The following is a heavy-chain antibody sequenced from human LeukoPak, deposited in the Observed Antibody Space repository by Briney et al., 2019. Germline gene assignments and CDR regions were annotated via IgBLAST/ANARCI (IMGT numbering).Heavy chain of an antibody. J-gene: IGHJ6*03. V-gene: IGHV4-38-2*02. CDR1: GYSISSGFY. Sequence: SETLSLTCSVSGYSISSGFYWGWIRQPPGKGLGWIGSMYHSGRTYYNPSLKSRVTIAVDTSKNQFSLKLSSVTAADTAVYYCARDWDARQLVRIEPSKYYYYYMDVWGKGTTVTVSS. CDR3: ARDWDARQLVRIEPSKYYYYYMDV. D-gene: IGHD6-13*01. CDR2: MYHSGRT.